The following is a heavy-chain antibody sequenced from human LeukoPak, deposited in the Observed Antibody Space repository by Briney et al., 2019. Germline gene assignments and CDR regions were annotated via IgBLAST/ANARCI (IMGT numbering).Heavy chain of an antibody. CDR1: GGSFSGYS. CDR3: ARQKYRSGWYSSPYFDL. Sequence: SETLSLTCAVSGGSFSGYSWSWIRQPPGKGLEWIGEINHTGSTNYNPSLKSRVTISVDTSKNQFSLNLSSVTAADTAMFYCARQKYRSGWYSSPYFDLWGRGTLVTVSS. CDR2: INHTGST. V-gene: IGHV4-34*01. D-gene: IGHD6-19*01. J-gene: IGHJ2*01.